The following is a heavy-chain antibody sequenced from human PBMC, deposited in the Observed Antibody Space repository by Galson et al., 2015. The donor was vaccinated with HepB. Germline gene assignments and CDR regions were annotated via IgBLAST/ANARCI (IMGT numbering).Heavy chain of an antibody. J-gene: IGHJ4*02. D-gene: IGHD6-13*01. CDR1: GFSVSRNY. CDR3: ARGYSSSWISGLGY. V-gene: IGHV3-53*01. CDR2: IYSGGDT. Sequence: SLRLSCAASGFSVSRNYMNWVRQAPGKGLEWVSIIYSGGDTYYADSVKGRFTISRDSSENMVSLQMNSLTAEDTAVYYCARGYSSSWISGLGYWGQGTLVTVSS.